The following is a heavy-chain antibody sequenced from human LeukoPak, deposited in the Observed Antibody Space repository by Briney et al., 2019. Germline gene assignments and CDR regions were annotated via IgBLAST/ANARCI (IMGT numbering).Heavy chain of an antibody. D-gene: IGHD3-10*01. CDR1: GYTFTSYY. CDR2: INPSGGST. V-gene: IGHV1-46*01. J-gene: IGHJ4*02. Sequence: ASVNVSCKASGYTFTSYYMHWVRQAPGQGLEWMGIINPSGGSTSYAQKFQGRVTMTRDTSTSTVYVELSSLRSEDTAVYYCARDFSGEYIPSSGIGYWGQGTLVTVSS. CDR3: ARDFSGEYIPSSGIGY.